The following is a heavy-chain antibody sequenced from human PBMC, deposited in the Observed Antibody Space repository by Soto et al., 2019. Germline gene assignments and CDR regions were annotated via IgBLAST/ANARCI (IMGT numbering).Heavy chain of an antibody. J-gene: IGHJ3*02. CDR3: ARDPWNYYDSKGDDAFDI. Sequence: EVQLVESGGGLVQPGGSLRLSCAASGFTFSSYWMHWVRQAPGKGLVWVSRINSDGSSTSYADSVKGRFTISRDNAKNTLYLQMNRLRAEDTAVYYCARDPWNYYDSKGDDAFDIWGQGTMVTVSS. CDR1: GFTFSSYW. CDR2: INSDGSST. D-gene: IGHD3-22*01. V-gene: IGHV3-74*01.